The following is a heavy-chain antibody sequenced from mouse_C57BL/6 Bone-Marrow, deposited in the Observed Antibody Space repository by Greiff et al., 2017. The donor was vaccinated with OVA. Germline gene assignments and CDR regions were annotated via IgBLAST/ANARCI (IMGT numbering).Heavy chain of an antibody. V-gene: IGHV3-6*01. D-gene: IGHD2-3*01. CDR2: ISYDGSN. CDR1: GYSITSGYY. J-gene: IGHJ4*01. CDR3: ARDPDGYYAMDY. Sequence: EVKLMESGPGLVKPSQSLSLTCSVTGYSITSGYYWNWIRQFPGNKLEWMGYISYDGSNNYNPSLKNRISITRDTSKNQFFLKLNSVTTEDTATYYCARDPDGYYAMDYWGQGTSVTVSS.